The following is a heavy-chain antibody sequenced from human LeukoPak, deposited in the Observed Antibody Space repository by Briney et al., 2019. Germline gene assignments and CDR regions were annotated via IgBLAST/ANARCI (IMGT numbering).Heavy chain of an antibody. D-gene: IGHD6-19*01. Sequence: GASVKVSCKASGYTFTNYGINWLRQAPGQGLEWLGWISTYNDDTKYAQKFQGRVTMTTDTSTTTVFMELRGLRSDDTGVYYCARDPFPFIVQVTGTTYFDSWGPGTLVTVSS. CDR3: ARDPFPFIVQVTGTTYFDS. CDR2: ISTYNDDT. J-gene: IGHJ4*02. V-gene: IGHV1-18*01. CDR1: GYTFTNYG.